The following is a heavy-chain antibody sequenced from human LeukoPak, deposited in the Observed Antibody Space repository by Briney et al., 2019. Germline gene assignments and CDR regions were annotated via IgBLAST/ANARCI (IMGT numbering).Heavy chain of an antibody. CDR1: GFTFSSYE. CDR2: ISSSGSTI. J-gene: IGHJ6*04. Sequence: GGSLRLSCAASGFTFSSYEMNWIHQAPGKGLEWVSYISSSGSTIYYADSVKGRFTISRDNAKNSLYLQMNSLRAEDTAVYYCAELGITMIGGVWGKGTTVTISS. V-gene: IGHV3-48*03. CDR3: AELGITMIGGV. D-gene: IGHD3-10*02.